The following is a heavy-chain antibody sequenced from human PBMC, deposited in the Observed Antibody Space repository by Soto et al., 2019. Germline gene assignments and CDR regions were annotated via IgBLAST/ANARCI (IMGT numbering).Heavy chain of an antibody. Sequence: EVHLVESGGGLVQPGGSLRLSCAVCGFTFSSHAMNWVRQAPGKGLEWVAYIHSIRSIIYYADSVKGRFTISRDNAKNSLHLQMDSLRDEDTAVYYCARDARNADYDYWGQGTLVTVSS. CDR3: ARDARNADYDY. V-gene: IGHV3-48*02. D-gene: IGHD3-16*01. CDR2: IHSIRSII. J-gene: IGHJ4*02. CDR1: GFTFSSHA.